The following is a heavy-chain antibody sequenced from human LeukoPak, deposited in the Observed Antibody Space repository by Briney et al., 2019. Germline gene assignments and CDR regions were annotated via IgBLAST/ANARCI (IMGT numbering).Heavy chain of an antibody. D-gene: IGHD2-2*01. CDR3: ARDHGYCSSTSCTDAFDI. J-gene: IGHJ3*02. CDR1: GFTVSSNY. V-gene: IGHV3-53*01. CDR2: IYSGGST. Sequence: PGGSLRLSCAASGFTVSSNYMRWVRQAPGKGLEWVSVIYSGGSTYYTDSVKGRFNISRDNSKNTLYLQMNRLRAEDTAVYYCARDHGYCSSTSCTDAFDIWGQGTMVTVSS.